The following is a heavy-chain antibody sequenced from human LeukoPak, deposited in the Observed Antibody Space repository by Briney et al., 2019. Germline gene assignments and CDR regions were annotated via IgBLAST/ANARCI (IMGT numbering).Heavy chain of an antibody. Sequence: PGGSLRLSCAASGFTFSSYSMNWVRQAPGKGLEWVSSISSSSSYIYYADSVKGRFTISRDNAKNSLYLQMNSLRAEDTAVYYCAREASYCSSTSCYGNYFDYWGQGTLVTVSS. J-gene: IGHJ4*02. V-gene: IGHV3-21*01. D-gene: IGHD2-2*01. CDR1: GFTFSSYS. CDR2: ISSSSSYI. CDR3: AREASYCSSTSCYGNYFDY.